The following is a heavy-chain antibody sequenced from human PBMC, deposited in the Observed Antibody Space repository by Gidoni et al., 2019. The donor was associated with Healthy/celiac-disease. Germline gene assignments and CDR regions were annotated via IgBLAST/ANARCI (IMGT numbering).Heavy chain of an antibody. V-gene: IGHV4-39*01. CDR3: ARRLPSDWFGRWAWFDP. CDR1: GGSISSSSYY. Sequence: QLQLQESGPGLVKPSESLSLTCTVSGGSISSSSYYWGWIRQPPGKGLEWIWSIYYSGSTYYNPSLKSRVTISVDTSKNQFSLKLSSVTAADTAVYYCARRLPSDWFGRWAWFDPWGQGTLVTVSS. CDR2: IYYSGST. D-gene: IGHD3-9*01. J-gene: IGHJ5*02.